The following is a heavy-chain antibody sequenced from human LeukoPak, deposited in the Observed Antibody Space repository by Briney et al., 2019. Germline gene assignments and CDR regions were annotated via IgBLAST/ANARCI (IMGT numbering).Heavy chain of an antibody. CDR2: IYYSGST. V-gene: IGHV4-59*01. CDR3: ARDRGRSSWYAAAWFDP. Sequence: PSETLSLTCTVSGGSISSYYWSWIRQPPGKGLEWIGNIYYSGSTNYNPSLKSRVTISVDTSKNQFSLRLSSVTAADTAVYYCARDRGRSSWYAAAWFDPWGQGTLVTVSS. D-gene: IGHD6-13*01. CDR1: GGSISSYY. J-gene: IGHJ5*02.